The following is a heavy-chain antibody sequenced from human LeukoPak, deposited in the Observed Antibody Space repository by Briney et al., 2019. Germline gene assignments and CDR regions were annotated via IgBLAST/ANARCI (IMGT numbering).Heavy chain of an antibody. CDR2: IYYSGST. D-gene: IGHD3-9*01. CDR3: ARAGYDILTGYYQNWFDP. V-gene: IGHV4-59*01. Sequence: RPSETLSLTCTVSGGSISSYYWSWIRQPPGKGLEWIGYIYYSGSTNYNPSLKSRVTISVDTSKNQFSLKLSSVTAADTAVYYCARAGYDILTGYYQNWFDPWGQGTLVTVSS. CDR1: GGSISSYY. J-gene: IGHJ5*02.